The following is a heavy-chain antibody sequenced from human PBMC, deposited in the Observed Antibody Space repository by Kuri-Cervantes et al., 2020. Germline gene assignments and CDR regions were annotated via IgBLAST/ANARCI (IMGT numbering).Heavy chain of an antibody. D-gene: IGHD4-17*01. V-gene: IGHV3-23*01. CDR2: ISGSGGST. CDR3: ARDPLLYGAMFDQ. J-gene: IGHJ4*02. CDR1: GFTFSSHA. Sequence: GESLKISCAASGFTFSSHAMSWVRQAPGKGLEWVSAISGSGGSTYYADSVKGRFTISRDNSKNTLYLQMNSLRAEDSAVYYCARDPLLYGAMFDQWGQGTLVTVSS.